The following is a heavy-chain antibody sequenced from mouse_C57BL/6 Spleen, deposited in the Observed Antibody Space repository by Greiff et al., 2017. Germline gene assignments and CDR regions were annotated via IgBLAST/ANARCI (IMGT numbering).Heavy chain of an antibody. J-gene: IGHJ1*03. CDR1: GYTFTSYW. Sequence: QVQLQQPGAELVMPGASVKLSCKASGYTFTSYWMHWVKQRPGQCLEWIGEIDPSDSYTNYNQKFKGKSTLTVDKSSSTAYMQLSSLTSEDSAVYYCARRGKITTVVAHWYFDVWGTGTTVTVSS. V-gene: IGHV1-69*01. D-gene: IGHD1-1*01. CDR3: ARRGKITTVVAHWYFDV. CDR2: IDPSDSYT.